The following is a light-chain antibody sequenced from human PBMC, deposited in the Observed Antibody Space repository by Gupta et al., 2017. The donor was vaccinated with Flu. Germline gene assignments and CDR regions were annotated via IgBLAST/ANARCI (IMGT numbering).Light chain of an antibody. J-gene: IGKJ1*01. CDR3: QQYNSWPET. CDR1: QSVGTN. CDR2: GAF. Sequence: MTQSPATLSVSPGEGATLSCRASQSVGTNLAWYQQRPGQAPRLLIYGAFTRATGIPASFRGSGSGTEFTLTLSSLQSEDFAVYYCQQYNSWPETFGQGTKVEV. V-gene: IGKV3-15*01.